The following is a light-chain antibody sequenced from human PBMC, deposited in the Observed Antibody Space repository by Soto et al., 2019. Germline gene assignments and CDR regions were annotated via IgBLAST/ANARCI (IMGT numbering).Light chain of an antibody. CDR3: QQYNSYPWT. CDR2: DAS. J-gene: IGKJ1*01. Sequence: DIQMTQSPSTLSASVGDRVTITCRASQSISSWLAWYQQKPGKAPTLLIYDASSLESGVPSRFGGSGSGTEFTLPISSLQPDDFATYYCQQYNSYPWTFGQGTKVDI. CDR1: QSISSW. V-gene: IGKV1-5*01.